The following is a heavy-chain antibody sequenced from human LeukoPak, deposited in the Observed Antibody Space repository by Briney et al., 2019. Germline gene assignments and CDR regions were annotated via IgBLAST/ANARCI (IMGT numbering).Heavy chain of an antibody. CDR2: IRYDGSNK. Sequence: PGGSLRLSCAASGFTFSSYGMHWVRQAPGKGLEWVAFIRYDGSNKYYADSVKGRFTISRDNSKNTLYLQMNSLRAEDTAVYYYAKDRSGSYSQGLDYWGQGTLVTVSS. D-gene: IGHD1-26*01. V-gene: IGHV3-30*02. CDR1: GFTFSSYG. J-gene: IGHJ4*02. CDR3: AKDRSGSYSQGLDY.